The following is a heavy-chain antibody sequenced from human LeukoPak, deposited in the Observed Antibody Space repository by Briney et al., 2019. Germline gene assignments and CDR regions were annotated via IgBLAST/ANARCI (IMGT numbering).Heavy chain of an antibody. CDR2: IIPVSGPT. CDR3: ATGSHGGVDY. CDR1: GYTFTSYY. V-gene: IGHV1-46*01. J-gene: IGHJ4*02. D-gene: IGHD3-10*01. Sequence: ASVKVSCKASGYTFTSYYMHWVRQAPGQGLEWMGEIIPVSGPTTYAQRFQGRVTITAVESTSTAYMEMSGLRPEDTAMFYCATGSHGGVDYWGQGSLVIVS.